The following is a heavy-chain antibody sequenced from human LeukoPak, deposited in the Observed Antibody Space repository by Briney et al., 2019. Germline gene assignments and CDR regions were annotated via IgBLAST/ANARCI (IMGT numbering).Heavy chain of an antibody. CDR1: GFTFSSYA. Sequence: PGRSLRLSCAASGFTFSSYAMHWGRQAPGKGLEWVAVISYDGSNKYYADSVKGRFTISRDNSKNTLYLQMNSLRAEDTAVYYCARDLTRKAGYDYVWGSYRRDDYWGQGTLVTVSS. V-gene: IGHV3-30-3*01. J-gene: IGHJ4*02. CDR2: ISYDGSNK. CDR3: ARDLTRKAGYDYVWGSYRRDDY. D-gene: IGHD3-16*02.